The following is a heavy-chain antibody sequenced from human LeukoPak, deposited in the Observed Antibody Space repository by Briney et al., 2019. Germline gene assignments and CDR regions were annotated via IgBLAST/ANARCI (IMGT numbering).Heavy chain of an antibody. Sequence: SETLSLTCTVSGGCISSYYWSWIRQPPGKGLEWIGYIYYSGSTNYNPSLKSRVTISVDTSKNQFSLKLSSVTAADTAVYYCARHGSRYYFDYWGQGTLVTVSS. V-gene: IGHV4-59*08. CDR3: ARHGSRYYFDY. CDR2: IYYSGST. CDR1: GGCISSYY. D-gene: IGHD2-2*03. J-gene: IGHJ4*02.